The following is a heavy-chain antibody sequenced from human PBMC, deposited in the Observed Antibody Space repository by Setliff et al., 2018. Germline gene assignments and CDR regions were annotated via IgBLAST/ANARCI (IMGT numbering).Heavy chain of an antibody. V-gene: IGHV4-61*09. Sequence: SETLSLTCTVSGGSISSGIYYWSWIRQPAGKGLEWIGHIYTSVSTNYNPSLKSRVTISVDTSKNQFSLRLSSVTAADTAVYYCARAGPYYDFWSGYYRTMDVWGKGTTVTVSS. D-gene: IGHD3-3*01. CDR1: GGSISSGIYY. CDR2: IYTSVST. J-gene: IGHJ6*03. CDR3: ARAGPYYDFWSGYYRTMDV.